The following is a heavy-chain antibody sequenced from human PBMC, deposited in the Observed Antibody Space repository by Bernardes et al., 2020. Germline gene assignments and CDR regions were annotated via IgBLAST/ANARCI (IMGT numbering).Heavy chain of an antibody. CDR2: IYYSGST. J-gene: IGHJ3*02. CDR1: GCSISSYY. V-gene: IGHV4-59*01. Sequence: SESLSLTCTVSGCSISSYYWSWIRQPPGKGLEWLWYIYYSGSTTYNPSLKTPVTISVDTSKNQFPLKLSTVTAADTAVYYCARILSGATRSPGAFDIWGQGTMVTVSS. D-gene: IGHD1-26*01. CDR3: ARILSGATRSPGAFDI.